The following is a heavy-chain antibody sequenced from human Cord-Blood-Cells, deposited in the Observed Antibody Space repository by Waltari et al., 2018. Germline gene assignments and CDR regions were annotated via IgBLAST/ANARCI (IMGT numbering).Heavy chain of an antibody. CDR1: GGSISSSSYY. CDR2: SYYCGST. Sequence: QLQLQESGPGLEKPSETLSLTCTVSGGSISSSSYYWGWIRQPPGKGLKWIGRSYYCGSTYYNPSLKSRVTISVDTSKNQFSLKLSSVTAADTAVYYCARHRGYSSSWPLDYWGQGTLVTVSS. V-gene: IGHV4-39*01. CDR3: ARHRGYSSSWPLDY. D-gene: IGHD6-13*01. J-gene: IGHJ4*02.